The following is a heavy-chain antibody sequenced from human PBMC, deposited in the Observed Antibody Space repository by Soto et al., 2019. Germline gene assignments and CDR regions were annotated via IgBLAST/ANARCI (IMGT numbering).Heavy chain of an antibody. CDR1: GYTLTEFS. Sequence: GASVKVSCKVSGYTLTEFSMHWVRQAPGKGLEWMGGFDPEDAETICAQKFQGRVTMTEDTSTDTAYMELSSLRSEDTAVYYCATTLGSSLQNDYYGMDVWGQGTTVTVSS. D-gene: IGHD6-6*01. V-gene: IGHV1-24*01. CDR2: FDPEDAET. CDR3: ATTLGSSLQNDYYGMDV. J-gene: IGHJ6*02.